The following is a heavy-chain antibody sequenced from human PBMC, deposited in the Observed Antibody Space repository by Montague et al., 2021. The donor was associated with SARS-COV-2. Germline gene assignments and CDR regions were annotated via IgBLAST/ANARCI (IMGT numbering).Heavy chain of an antibody. CDR1: GFTVSSNY. CDR2: IYSGGST. D-gene: IGHD6-13*01. J-gene: IGHJ6*02. Sequence: SLSLSCAASGFTVSSNYMSWVRQAPGKGLEWVSVIYSGGSTYYADSVKGRFTISRANSKNTLYLQMNSLRAEDTAVYYCARGGHSSSWYYYYGMDVWGQGTTVTVSS. V-gene: IGHV3-53*01. CDR3: ARGGHSSSWYYYYGMDV.